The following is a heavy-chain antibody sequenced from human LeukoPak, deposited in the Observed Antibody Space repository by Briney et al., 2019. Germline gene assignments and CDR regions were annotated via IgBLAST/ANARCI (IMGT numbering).Heavy chain of an antibody. Sequence: GGSLRLSCVASGLTVSNHWMSWVRQAPGKGLEWVSVIYSGGSTYYADSVKGRFTISRDNSKNTLYLQMNSLRAEDTAVYYCARDENYFDYWGQGTLVTVSS. D-gene: IGHD2/OR15-2a*01. V-gene: IGHV3-53*01. CDR1: GLTVSNHW. CDR2: IYSGGST. J-gene: IGHJ4*02. CDR3: ARDENYFDY.